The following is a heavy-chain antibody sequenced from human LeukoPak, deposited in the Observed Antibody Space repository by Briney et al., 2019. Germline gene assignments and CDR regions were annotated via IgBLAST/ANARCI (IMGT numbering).Heavy chain of an antibody. V-gene: IGHV3-48*04. CDR2: ITSSPGGV. CDR1: GFMFNTFI. CDR3: VKVRYSGRGSYHFDH. J-gene: IGHJ4*02. Sequence: PGGSLRLSCAASGFMFNTFIMNWVRQAPGKGLEWISYITSSPGGVYYADSVQGRFTTSRDNAKNLLYLQMDSLRAEGTAVYYCVKVRYSGRGSYHFDHWGQGTLVTVSS. D-gene: IGHD1-26*01.